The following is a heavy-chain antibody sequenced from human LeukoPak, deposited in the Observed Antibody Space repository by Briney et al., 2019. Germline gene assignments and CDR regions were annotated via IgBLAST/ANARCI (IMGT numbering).Heavy chain of an antibody. Sequence: GGSLRLSCAASGFTFSNAWMSWVRQSPGRGLEWVGRIKSKGDGGTTEYTAPVKGRFTISRDDSKNTLYLQMNSLKTEDTAVYYCTATLTPSDAFDIWGQGTLVTVSS. CDR1: GFTFSNAW. J-gene: IGHJ3*02. D-gene: IGHD4-23*01. CDR2: IKSKGDGGTT. V-gene: IGHV3-15*01. CDR3: TATLTPSDAFDI.